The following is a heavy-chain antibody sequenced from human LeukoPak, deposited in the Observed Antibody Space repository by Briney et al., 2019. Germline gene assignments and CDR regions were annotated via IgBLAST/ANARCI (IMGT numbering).Heavy chain of an antibody. Sequence: GGSLRLSCAASGFTFTNYAMHWVRQAPGKGLEWVSAISGSGGSTYYADSVKGRFTISRDNSKNTLYLQMNSLRAEDTAVYYCAKRKVAVAGNWYFDYWGQGTLVTVSS. V-gene: IGHV3-23*01. CDR1: GFTFTNYA. CDR2: ISGSGGST. D-gene: IGHD6-19*01. CDR3: AKRKVAVAGNWYFDY. J-gene: IGHJ4*02.